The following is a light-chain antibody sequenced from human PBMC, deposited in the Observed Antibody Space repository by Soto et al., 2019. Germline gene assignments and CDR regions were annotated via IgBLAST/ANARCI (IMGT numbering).Light chain of an antibody. V-gene: IGKV1-5*01. CDR1: QSVSNV. J-gene: IGKJ1*01. Sequence: DVQMTQSPSTLSASVGDRVTITCRASQSVSNVLAWFQQKPGRAPKLLIFDISNLASGDPSRFSGSGSGSATEFTLTISSLQPDDSATYYCQQYYSYPWTFGQGTKVEIK. CDR3: QQYYSYPWT. CDR2: DIS.